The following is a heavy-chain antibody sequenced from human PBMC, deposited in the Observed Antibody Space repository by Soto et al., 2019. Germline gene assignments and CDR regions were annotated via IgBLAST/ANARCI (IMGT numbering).Heavy chain of an antibody. Sequence: PSETLSLTCTVSGGSINTYYWSWMRQPPGKGLEWIGYVYYSGTTNYNPSLKSRVTISVDLSKNQFSLRLSSVTTADTALYYCARTTAVPNTLRSRYFFDYWGQGTLVTVSS. J-gene: IGHJ4*02. CDR3: ARTTAVPNTLRSRYFFDY. CDR2: VYYSGTT. D-gene: IGHD4-17*01. V-gene: IGHV4-59*01. CDR1: GGSINTYY.